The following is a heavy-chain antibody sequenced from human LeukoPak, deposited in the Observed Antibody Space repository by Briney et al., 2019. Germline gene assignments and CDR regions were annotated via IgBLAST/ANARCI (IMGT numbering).Heavy chain of an antibody. D-gene: IGHD2-2*01. Sequence: SETLSLTCTVSGGSISSSSYYWGWIRQPPGKGLEWIGNIYYSGSTYYNPSLKSGSTYYNPSLKSRVTISVHTSKNQFSLKLSSVTAADTAVYYCAREVVPGHFDYWGQGTLVTVSS. V-gene: IGHV4-39*07. J-gene: IGHJ4*02. CDR3: AREVVPGHFDY. CDR2: IYYSGSTYYNPSLKSGST. CDR1: GGSISSSSYY.